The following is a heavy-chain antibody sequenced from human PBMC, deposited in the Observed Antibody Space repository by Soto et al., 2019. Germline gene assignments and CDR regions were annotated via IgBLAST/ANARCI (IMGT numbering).Heavy chain of an antibody. D-gene: IGHD3-22*01. V-gene: IGHV3-74*01. CDR1: GFTFSSSW. CDR3: ATLFSSGSQNDC. Sequence: VGSLRLSCAASGFTFSSSWMHWVRQAPGKGLMWVSRLNTDGSFTNYADSVKGRFTVSRDNAKNTLYLQMNSLRAEDTAVYYCATLFSSGSQNDCWGQGTLVTVSS. J-gene: IGHJ4*02. CDR2: LNTDGSFT.